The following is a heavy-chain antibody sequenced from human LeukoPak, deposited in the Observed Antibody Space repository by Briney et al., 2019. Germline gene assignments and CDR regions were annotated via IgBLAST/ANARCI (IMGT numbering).Heavy chain of an antibody. D-gene: IGHD3-22*01. CDR3: ARDPSGYFNY. Sequence: SETLSLTCTVSGGSVSSGNYYWSWFRQPPGKGLEWIGYIYYSGDTNYNPSLKGRVTISVDTSKNQVSLKLSSVTAADTAVYYCARDPSGYFNYWGQGTLVTVSS. CDR2: IYYSGDT. CDR1: GGSVSSGNYY. J-gene: IGHJ4*02. V-gene: IGHV4-61*01.